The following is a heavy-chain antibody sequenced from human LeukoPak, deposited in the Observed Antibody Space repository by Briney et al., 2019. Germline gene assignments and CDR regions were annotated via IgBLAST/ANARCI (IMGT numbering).Heavy chain of an antibody. CDR1: GFTFSNYA. CDR3: AKGRSSGGSCVNY. J-gene: IGHJ4*02. D-gene: IGHD2-15*01. CDR2: ISGSGGDT. Sequence: PGRSLRLSCTASGFTFSNYAINWVRQAPGKGLEWVSVISGSGGDTYYADSVKGRFTISRDNSKNTVYLQMNSLRAEDTAVYYCAKGRSSGGSCVNYWGQGTLVSVSS. V-gene: IGHV3-23*01.